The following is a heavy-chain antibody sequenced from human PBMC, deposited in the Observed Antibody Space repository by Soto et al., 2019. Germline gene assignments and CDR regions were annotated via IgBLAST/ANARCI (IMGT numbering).Heavy chain of an antibody. D-gene: IGHD3-16*01. CDR3: VGALTYEVPYYYYGMDV. J-gene: IGHJ6*02. CDR1: GFSFSTYL. V-gene: IGHV3-7*01. CDR2: IKQGGNEK. Sequence: PGGSLRLSCAASGFSFSTYLMSWVRKAPGKGLEGVANIKQGGNEKFYVDSVKGRFTISRDNDKKSLYLQMDSLRVEDTAVYYCVGALTYEVPYYYYGMDVWGQGTTVTVSS.